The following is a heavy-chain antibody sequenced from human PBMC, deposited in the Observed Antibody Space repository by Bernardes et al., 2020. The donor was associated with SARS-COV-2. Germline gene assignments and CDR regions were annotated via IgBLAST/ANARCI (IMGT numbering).Heavy chain of an antibody. V-gene: IGHV3-21*01. CDR2: ISSSSSYI. Sequence: GRSLRLSCAASGFTFSSYSMNWVRQAPGKGLEWVSSISSSSSYIYYADSVKGRFTISRDNAKNSLYLQMNSLRAEDTAVYYCARDPQVVPAGWGDYYMDVWGKGTTVTVSS. D-gene: IGHD2-2*01. CDR1: GFTFSSYS. J-gene: IGHJ6*03. CDR3: ARDPQVVPAGWGDYYMDV.